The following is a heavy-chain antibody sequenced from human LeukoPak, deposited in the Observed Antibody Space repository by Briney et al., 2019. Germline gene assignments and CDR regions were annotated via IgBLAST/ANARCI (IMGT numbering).Heavy chain of an antibody. V-gene: IGHV3-20*04. CDR2: INWNGGST. D-gene: IGHD4-17*01. CDR3: ARVLENGDYLVSYAFDY. J-gene: IGHJ4*02. Sequence: GGSLRLSCAASGFTFDDYGMSWVRQAPGKGLEWVSGINWNGGSTGYADSVKGRFTISRDNAKNSLYLQMNSLRAEDTASYYCARVLENGDYLVSYAFDYWGQGTLVTVSS. CDR1: GFTFDDYG.